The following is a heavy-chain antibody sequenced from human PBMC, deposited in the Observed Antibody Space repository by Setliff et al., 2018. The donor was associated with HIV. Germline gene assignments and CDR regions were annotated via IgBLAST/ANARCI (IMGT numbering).Heavy chain of an antibody. CDR3: ALANIVSTARWNH. Sequence: GASVKVSCKTSGYIFSAYYVHWLRRAPGQGLEWMGWINYNNGDTKYAERFQGRVTMTRDTSISTVYMDLNRLTSDDTAVYYSALANIVSTARWNHWGRGTLVTVSS. CDR2: INYNNGDT. J-gene: IGHJ4*02. CDR1: GYIFSAYY. D-gene: IGHD1-1*01. V-gene: IGHV1-2*02.